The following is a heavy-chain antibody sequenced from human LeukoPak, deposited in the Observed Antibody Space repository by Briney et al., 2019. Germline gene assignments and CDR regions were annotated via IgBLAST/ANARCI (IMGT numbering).Heavy chain of an antibody. D-gene: IGHD3-3*01. CDR1: GGSFSDYY. CDR2: MSPSGSS. V-gene: IGHV4-34*01. CDR3: ARGLEWVFWSGYYKAPHFDY. Sequence: SETLSLTCAVYGGSFSDYYWTWIRQTPGKGLEWIGEMSPSGSSNYNPSLKSRVTISVDTSKNQFSLKLSSVTAADTVVYYCARGLEWVFWSGYYKAPHFDYWGQGTLVTVSS. J-gene: IGHJ4*02.